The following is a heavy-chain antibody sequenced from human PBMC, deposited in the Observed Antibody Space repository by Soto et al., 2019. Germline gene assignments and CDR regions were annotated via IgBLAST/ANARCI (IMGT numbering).Heavy chain of an antibody. J-gene: IGHJ4*02. V-gene: IGHV1-69*04. CDR2: IIPILGIA. CDR3: ARDSITGTTGFAY. Sequence: SVKVSCKASGGTFSSYTISWVRQAPGQGLEWMGRIIPILGIANYAQKFQGRVTITADKSTSTAYMELSSLRSEDTAVYYCARDSITGTTGFAYWGQGSLVTVSS. D-gene: IGHD1-20*01. CDR1: GGTFSSYT.